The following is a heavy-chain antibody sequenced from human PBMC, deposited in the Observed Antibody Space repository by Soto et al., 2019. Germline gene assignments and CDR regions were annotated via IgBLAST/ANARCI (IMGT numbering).Heavy chain of an antibody. Sequence: EASVKVSCKASGYTFTGYYMHWVRQAPGQGLEWMGWINPNSGGTNYAQKFQGWVTMTRDTSISTAYMELSRLRSDDTAVYYCARGPVQGYSYGYESVTFDYWGQGTQVTVSS. J-gene: IGHJ4*02. CDR1: GYTFTGYY. V-gene: IGHV1-2*04. CDR3: ARGPVQGYSYGYESVTFDY. D-gene: IGHD5-18*01. CDR2: INPNSGGT.